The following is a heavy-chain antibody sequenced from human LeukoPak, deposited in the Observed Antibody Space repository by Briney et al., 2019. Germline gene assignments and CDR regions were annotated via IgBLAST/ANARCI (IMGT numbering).Heavy chain of an antibody. D-gene: IGHD6-6*01. CDR3: ARERYRSSSPTGKFDY. J-gene: IGHJ4*02. V-gene: IGHV4-39*07. CDR2: IYYSGST. Sequence: SETLSLTCTVSGGSISSSSYYWGWIRQPPGKGLEWIGSIYYSGSTYYNPSLKSRVTISVDTSKNQFSLKLSSVTAADTAVYSCARERYRSSSPTGKFDYWGQGTLVTVPS. CDR1: GGSISSSSYY.